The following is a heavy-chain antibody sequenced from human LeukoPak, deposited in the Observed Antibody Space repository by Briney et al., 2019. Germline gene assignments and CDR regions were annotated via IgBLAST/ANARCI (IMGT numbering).Heavy chain of an antibody. CDR2: IYYSGST. CDR3: ARSLWEPDV. J-gene: IGHJ6*02. V-gene: IGHV4-59*01. CDR1: GGSISSYS. D-gene: IGHD1-26*01. Sequence: SETLSLTCNVSGGSISSYSWSWIRQPPGKGLEWIGYIYYSGSTNYNPSLKSRVTISVDTSKNQFSLKLSSVTAADTAVYYCARSLWEPDVWGQGTTVTVSS.